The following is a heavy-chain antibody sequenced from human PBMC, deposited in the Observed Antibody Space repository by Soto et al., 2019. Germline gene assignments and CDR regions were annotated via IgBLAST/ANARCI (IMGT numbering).Heavy chain of an antibody. CDR2: ISNDGNNK. CDR1: GFTFSIND. CDR3: AKDHQTYNWDYLFDS. V-gene: IGHV3-30*18. Sequence: LRLSCSASGFTFSINDMHWVRQAPGRGLEWVAVISNDGNNKYYADSVKGRFTLSRDNSKNMVYLQMDSLRVEDTAVYFCAKDHQTYNWDYLFDSWGPGTLVTVS. J-gene: IGHJ4*02. D-gene: IGHD1-7*01.